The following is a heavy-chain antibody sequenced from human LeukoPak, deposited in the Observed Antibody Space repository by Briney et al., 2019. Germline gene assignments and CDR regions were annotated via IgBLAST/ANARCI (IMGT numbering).Heavy chain of an antibody. D-gene: IGHD3-3*01. J-gene: IGHJ5*02. CDR3: AAIFGELTNWFDP. Sequence: ASVKVSCKASEYTFTSYYMHWVRQAPGQGLEWMGIINPSGGSTSYAQKFQGRVTMTRDMSTSTVYMELSSLRSEDTAVYYCAAIFGELTNWFDPWGQGTLVTVSS. CDR2: INPSGGST. CDR1: EYTFTSYY. V-gene: IGHV1-46*01.